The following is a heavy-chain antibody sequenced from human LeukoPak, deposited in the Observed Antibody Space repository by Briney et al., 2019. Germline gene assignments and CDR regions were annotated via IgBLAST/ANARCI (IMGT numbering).Heavy chain of an antibody. CDR3: ARVAGCTSCFDVDY. CDR2: IYYSGST. D-gene: IGHD2-2*01. V-gene: IGHV4-59*08. Sequence: PSETLSLTCTVSGGSISSYYWSWIRQPPGKGLEWIGYIYYSGSTNYNPSLKSRVTISVDTSKNQFSLTLSSVTAADTAVYYCARVAGCTSCFDVDYWGQGTLVTVSS. CDR1: GGSISSYY. J-gene: IGHJ4*02.